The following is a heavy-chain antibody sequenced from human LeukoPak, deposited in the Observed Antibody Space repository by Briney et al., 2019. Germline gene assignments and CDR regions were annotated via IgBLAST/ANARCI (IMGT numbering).Heavy chain of an antibody. J-gene: IGHJ6*04. CDR3: ARDQIYGSGSHRYYYGMDV. CDR2: IYYSGST. Sequence: SETLSLTCTVSGGSISSYYWSRIRQPPGKGLEWIGYIYYSGSTNYNPSLKSRVTISVDTSKNQFSLKLSSVTAADTAVYYCARDQIYGSGSHRYYYGMDVWGKGTTVTVSS. V-gene: IGHV4-59*01. CDR1: GGSISSYY. D-gene: IGHD3-10*01.